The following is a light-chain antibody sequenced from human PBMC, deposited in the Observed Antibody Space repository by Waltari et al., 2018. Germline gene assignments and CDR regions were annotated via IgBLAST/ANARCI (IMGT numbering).Light chain of an antibody. J-gene: IGLJ3*02. Sequence: SALAQPASVSGSPGQSLTIPCTGTSTDLGGNYFVSWYQQHPGKAPKLIVYEAGKRPSGVSDRFSGSKSGDTASLTISGLQTDDEADYYCGSYTGSSTSDVCGRGTTLTVL. CDR2: EAG. CDR3: GSYTGSSTSDV. V-gene: IGLV2-14*01. CDR1: STDLGGNYF.